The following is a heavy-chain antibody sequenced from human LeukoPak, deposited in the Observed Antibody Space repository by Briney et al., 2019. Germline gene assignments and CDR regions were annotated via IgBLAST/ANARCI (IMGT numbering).Heavy chain of an antibody. J-gene: IGHJ5*02. CDR1: GFTFSSYS. Sequence: PGGSLRLSCAASGFTFSSYSMNWVRQAPGKGLEWVSSISSSSSYIYYADSVKGRFTISRDNAKNSLYLQMNSLRAEDTAVYYCASVDTACSSTSCYYPWGQGTLVTVSP. CDR3: ASVDTACSSTSCYYP. D-gene: IGHD2-2*01. V-gene: IGHV3-21*01. CDR2: ISSSSSYI.